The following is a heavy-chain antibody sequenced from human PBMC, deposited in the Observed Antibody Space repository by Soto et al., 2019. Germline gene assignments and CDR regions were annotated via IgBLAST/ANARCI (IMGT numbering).Heavy chain of an antibody. Sequence: QLQLQESGPGLVKPSETLSLTCTVSGGSISSSSYYWGWIRQPPGKGLEWIGSIYYSGSTYYNPSLKSRVTISVDTSKNQFSLKLSSVTAADTAVYYCASQYLTRIFPHWFDPWGQGTLVTVSS. CDR3: ASQYLTRIFPHWFDP. D-gene: IGHD2-15*01. J-gene: IGHJ5*02. CDR2: IYYSGST. CDR1: GGSISSSSYY. V-gene: IGHV4-39*01.